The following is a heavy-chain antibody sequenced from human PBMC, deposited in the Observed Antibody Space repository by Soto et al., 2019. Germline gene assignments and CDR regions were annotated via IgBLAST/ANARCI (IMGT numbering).Heavy chain of an antibody. CDR1: GFTFSSYS. CDR3: ARGAGLRFLEWFGVWLDY. Sequence: GGSLRLSCAASGFTFSSYSMNWVRQAPGKGLEWVSYISSSSSTIYYADSVKGRFTISRDNAKNSLYLQMNSLRAEDTAVYYCARGAGLRFLEWFGVWLDYWGQGTLVTVSS. CDR2: ISSSSSTI. J-gene: IGHJ4*02. D-gene: IGHD3-3*01. V-gene: IGHV3-48*01.